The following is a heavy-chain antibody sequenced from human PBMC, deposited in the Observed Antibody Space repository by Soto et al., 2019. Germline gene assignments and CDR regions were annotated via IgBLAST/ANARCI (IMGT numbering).Heavy chain of an antibody. V-gene: IGHV4-38-2*01. D-gene: IGHD3-10*01. J-gene: IGHJ4*02. CDR1: GFSISSHYY. Sequence: TSETLSLTCAVSGFSISSHYYWGWVRRPPGKGLEWIGNVWHTGTTYYNPPFENRVTLSVDTSKNQFSLSLTSVTAADTATYYCARVSFGKQLASLDFWGQGTLVTVSS. CDR3: ARVSFGKQLASLDF. CDR2: VWHTGTT.